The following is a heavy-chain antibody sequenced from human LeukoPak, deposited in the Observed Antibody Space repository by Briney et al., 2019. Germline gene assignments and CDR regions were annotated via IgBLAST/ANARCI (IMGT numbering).Heavy chain of an antibody. CDR3: ARDPNYYDSSGFTDY. D-gene: IGHD3-22*01. Sequence: GGSLRLSCAASGFTFSSYAMHWVRQAPGKGLEWVAVISYDGSNKYYADSVKGRFTISRDNSKNTLYLQMNSLRAEDTAVYYCARDPNYYDSSGFTDYRGQGTLVTVSS. J-gene: IGHJ4*02. CDR1: GFTFSSYA. CDR2: ISYDGSNK. V-gene: IGHV3-30*01.